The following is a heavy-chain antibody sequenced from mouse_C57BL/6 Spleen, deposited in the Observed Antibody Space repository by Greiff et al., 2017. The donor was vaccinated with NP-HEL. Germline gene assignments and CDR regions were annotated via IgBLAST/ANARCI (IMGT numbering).Heavy chain of an antibody. V-gene: IGHV3-1*01. CDR2: ISYSGST. J-gene: IGHJ4*01. CDR3: ARGDYDYLPYAMDY. CDR1: GYSITSGYD. D-gene: IGHD2-4*01. Sequence: EVMLVESGPGMVKPSQSLSLTCTVTGYSITSGYDWHWIRHFPGNKLEWMGYISYSGSTNYNPSLKSRISITHDTSKNHFFLKLNSVTTEDTATYYCARGDYDYLPYAMDYWGQGTSVTVSS.